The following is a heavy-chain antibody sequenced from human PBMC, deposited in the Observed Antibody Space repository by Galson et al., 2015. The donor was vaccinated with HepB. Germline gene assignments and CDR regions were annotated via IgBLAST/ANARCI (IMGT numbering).Heavy chain of an antibody. Sequence: TLSLTCAVSGGSISSGSYYWSWIRQPAGKGLEWIGRIYTSGSTNYNPSLKSRVTMSVDTSKNQFSLKLSSVTAADTAVYYCAVNWNDPWFDPWGQGTLVTVSS. CDR2: IYTSGST. CDR1: GGSISSGSYY. D-gene: IGHD1-1*01. V-gene: IGHV4-61*02. CDR3: AVNWNDPWFDP. J-gene: IGHJ5*02.